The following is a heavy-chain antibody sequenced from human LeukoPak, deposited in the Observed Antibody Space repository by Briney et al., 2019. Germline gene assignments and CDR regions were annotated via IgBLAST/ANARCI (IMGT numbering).Heavy chain of an antibody. CDR2: FDPDDGET. CDR1: GYSLTDLS. Sequence: ASVKVSCTVSGYSLTDLSMHWVRQAPGKGLEWMGGFDPDDGETPIFAQKFQGRVTMTEDTSTDTAYMELSSLRSEDTAVYYCATGTIYCSSCSDDYWGQGTLVTVSS. CDR3: ATGTIYCSSCSDDY. V-gene: IGHV1-24*01. J-gene: IGHJ4*02. D-gene: IGHD2-2*01.